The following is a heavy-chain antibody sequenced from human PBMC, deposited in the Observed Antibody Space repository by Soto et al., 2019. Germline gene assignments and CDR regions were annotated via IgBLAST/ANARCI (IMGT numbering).Heavy chain of an antibody. D-gene: IGHD6-19*01. J-gene: IGHJ4*02. CDR3: AIGYSSGWYYFDY. CDR1: GFTFSSYA. CDR2: ISGSGGST. Sequence: GGSLRLSCAASGFTFSSYAMSWVRQAPGKGLEWVSAISGSGGSTYYADSVKGRFTISRDNSKNTLYLQMNSLRAEDTAVYYCAIGYSSGWYYFDYWGQGTLVTVSS. V-gene: IGHV3-23*01.